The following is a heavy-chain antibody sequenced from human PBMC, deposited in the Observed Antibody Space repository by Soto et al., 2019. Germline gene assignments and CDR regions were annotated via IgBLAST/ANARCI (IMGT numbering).Heavy chain of an antibody. CDR2: IYHSGST. CDR1: CGSIISSNW. V-gene: IGHV4-4*02. Sequence: SETLSLTCAVSCGSIISSNWWSWVRQPPGKGLEWIGEIYHSGSTNYNPSLKSRVTISVDKSKNQFSLKLSSVTAADTAVYYCARQGYSYDSYYFDYWGQGTLVTVSS. CDR3: ARQGYSYDSYYFDY. J-gene: IGHJ4*02. D-gene: IGHD5-18*01.